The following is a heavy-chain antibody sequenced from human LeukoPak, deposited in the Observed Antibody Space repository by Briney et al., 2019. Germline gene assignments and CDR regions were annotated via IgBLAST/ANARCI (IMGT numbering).Heavy chain of an antibody. CDR1: GGSISSSSYY. V-gene: IGHV4-39*07. CDR3: AREGEF. CDR2: IHYSGST. Sequence: SETLSPTCTVSGGSISSSSYYWGWIRQPPGKGLEWIGSIHYSGSTYYNPSLKSRVTISVDTSKNQFSLKLSSVTAADTAVYYCAREGEFGGQGTLVTVSS. J-gene: IGHJ4*02. D-gene: IGHD3-16*01.